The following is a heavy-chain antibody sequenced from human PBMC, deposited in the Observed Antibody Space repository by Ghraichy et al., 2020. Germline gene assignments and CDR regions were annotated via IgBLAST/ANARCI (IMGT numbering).Heavy chain of an antibody. Sequence: ASVKVSCQASGYDFISYYMHWVRQAPGQGLEWMGIINPSGGSTNYAERFQDRVSMTRDTSTSTVYMELSSLTSEDTAVYYCARGEVVVATVSDHINFWGQGTLVTVSS. CDR1: GYDFISYY. J-gene: IGHJ4*02. CDR2: INPSGGST. V-gene: IGHV1-46*01. CDR3: ARGEVVVATVSDHINF. D-gene: IGHD2-15*01.